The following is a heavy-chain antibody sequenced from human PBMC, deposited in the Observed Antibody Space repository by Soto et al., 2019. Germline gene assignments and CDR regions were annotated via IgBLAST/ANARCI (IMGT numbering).Heavy chain of an antibody. CDR1: GGSISSSSYY. D-gene: IGHD5-12*01. Sequence: QLQLQESGPGLVKPSETLSLTCTVSGGSISSSSYYWGWIRQPPGKGLEWIGSIYYSGSTYYNPSLKIRVTISVDTSKNQFSLKLSSVTAADTAVYYCARRGYSGYDYWFDPWCQRTLVTVSS. J-gene: IGHJ5*02. CDR2: IYYSGST. CDR3: ARRGYSGYDYWFDP. V-gene: IGHV4-39*01.